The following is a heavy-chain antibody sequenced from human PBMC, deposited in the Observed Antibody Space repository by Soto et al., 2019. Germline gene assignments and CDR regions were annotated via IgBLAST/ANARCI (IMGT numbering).Heavy chain of an antibody. V-gene: IGHV3-74*01. CDR1: GFTFSSYW. CDR3: ARATGIVATISIGAFHI. Sequence: EVQLVESGGGLVQPGGSLRLSCAASGFTFSSYWMHWVRQAPGKGLVWVSRINSDGSSTSYADSVKGRFTISRDNAKNTLYLQMNSLRGEDTAVYYCARATGIVATISIGAFHIWGQGTMVTVSS. D-gene: IGHD5-12*01. CDR2: INSDGSST. J-gene: IGHJ3*02.